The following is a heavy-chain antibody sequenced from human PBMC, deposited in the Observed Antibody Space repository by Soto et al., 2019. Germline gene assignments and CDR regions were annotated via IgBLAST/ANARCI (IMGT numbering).Heavy chain of an antibody. CDR1: GGSISNGGYY. CDR3: ARALAVAGWFDP. V-gene: IGHV4-31*03. CDR2: IYYSGST. D-gene: IGHD6-19*01. J-gene: IGHJ5*02. Sequence: SETLSLTCTVSGGSISNGGYYWSWIRQHPGKGLEWIGYIYYSGSTYYNPSLKSRVTISVDTSKNRFSLKLSSVTAADTAVYYCARALAVAGWFDPWGQGTLVTVSS.